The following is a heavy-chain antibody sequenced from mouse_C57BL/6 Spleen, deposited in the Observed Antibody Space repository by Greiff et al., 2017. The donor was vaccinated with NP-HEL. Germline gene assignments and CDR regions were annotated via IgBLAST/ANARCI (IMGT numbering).Heavy chain of an antibody. CDR2: IHPNSGST. CDR3: VRMEGNSFAY. J-gene: IGHJ3*01. Sequence: QVQLQQPGAELVKPGASVKLSCKASGYTFTSYWMHWVKQRPGQGLEWIGMIHPNSGSTNYNEKFKSKATLTVDKSSSTAYMQLSSLTSEDSAVYYCVRMEGNSFAYWGQGTLVTVSA. V-gene: IGHV1-64*01. CDR1: GYTFTSYW. D-gene: IGHD2-1*01.